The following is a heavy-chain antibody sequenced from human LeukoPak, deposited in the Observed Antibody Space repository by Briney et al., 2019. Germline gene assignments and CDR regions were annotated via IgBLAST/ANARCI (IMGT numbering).Heavy chain of an antibody. CDR1: GFTFSSYG. CDR2: ISYDGGKK. V-gene: IGHV3-30*03. J-gene: IGHJ6*02. Sequence: GGSLRLSCAASGFTFSSYGMHWVRQAPGKGLEWVAVISYDGGKKYYADSVKGRFTTSRDNSKNTLYLQMNSLRAEDTAVYYCARDAGSSGWDYGMDVWGQGTTVTVSS. D-gene: IGHD6-19*01. CDR3: ARDAGSSGWDYGMDV.